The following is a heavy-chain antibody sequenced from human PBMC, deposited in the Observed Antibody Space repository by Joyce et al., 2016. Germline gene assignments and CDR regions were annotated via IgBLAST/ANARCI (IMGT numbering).Heavy chain of an antibody. CDR1: GLTLSNYG. V-gene: IGHV3-30*18. Sequence: QVQLVESGGGVVQPGRSLRLSCAASGLTLSNYGVHWVRQAPGKGLEWGAVISYDGIYKYYADSVKGRFTISRDNSKNTVFLERNSLRAEDTAVYYCAKILTATYSSGWFLDYWGQGTLVTVSS. CDR3: AKILTATYSSGWFLDY. D-gene: IGHD6-25*01. CDR2: ISYDGIYK. J-gene: IGHJ4*02.